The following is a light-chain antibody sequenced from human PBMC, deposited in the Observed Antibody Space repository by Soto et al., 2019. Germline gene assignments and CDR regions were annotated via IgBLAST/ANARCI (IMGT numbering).Light chain of an antibody. V-gene: IGKV3-20*01. CDR1: QSISSTY. CDR3: QQYGNSPI. Sequence: VLTQSPGTLSLSPGERATLSCRASQSISSTYLAWYQHRPGQAPRLLINGATSRATGIPDRFSGSGSGTDFTLTISRLEREDFAVYYCQQYGNSPIFGPGTKLEIK. CDR2: GAT. J-gene: IGKJ2*01.